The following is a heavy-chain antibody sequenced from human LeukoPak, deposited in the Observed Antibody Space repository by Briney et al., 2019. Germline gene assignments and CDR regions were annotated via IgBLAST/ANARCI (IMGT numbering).Heavy chain of an antibody. CDR2: ISWNSGSI. V-gene: IGHV3-9*01. CDR3: AKDDTDFWSGYYDY. J-gene: IGHJ4*02. CDR1: GFIFDDYA. Sequence: GRSLRLSCAASGFIFDDYAMHWVRQAPGKGLEWVSGISWNSGSIGYADSVKGRFTISRDNAKNSLYLQMNSLRAEDTALYYCAKDDTDFWSGYYDYWGQGTLVTVSS. D-gene: IGHD3-3*01.